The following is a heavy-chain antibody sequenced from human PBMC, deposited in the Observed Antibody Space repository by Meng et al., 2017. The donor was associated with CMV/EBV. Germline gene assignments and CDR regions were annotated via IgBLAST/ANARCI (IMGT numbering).Heavy chain of an antibody. J-gene: IGHJ4*02. CDR1: GCACSGYY. V-gene: IGHV4-34*01. CDR3: ARGFPSWRKPAYYFDY. D-gene: IGHD2-2*01. CDR2: INHSGIT. Sequence: LLHGGAGLCKPWEIHPLTGAVYGCACSGYYWSRIRQPPGNGLEWIGEINHSGITNYNPSLKSRVTISVDTSKNQFSLKLSSVSAADTAVYYCARGFPSWRKPAYYFDYWGQGTLVTVSS.